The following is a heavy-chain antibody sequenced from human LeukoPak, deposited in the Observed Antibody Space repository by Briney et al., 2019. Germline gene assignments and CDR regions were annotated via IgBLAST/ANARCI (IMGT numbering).Heavy chain of an antibody. J-gene: IGHJ6*02. CDR1: GFTFSSYA. CDR3: AKDQTRGDYYYYYGMDV. D-gene: IGHD1-14*01. CDR2: ISGSGGST. Sequence: GGSLRLSCAASGFTFSSYAMSWVRQAPGKGLEWVSAISGSGGSTYYADSVKGRFTISGDNSKNTLYLQMNSLRAEDTAVYYCAKDQTRGDYYYYYGMDVWGQGTTVTVSS. V-gene: IGHV3-23*01.